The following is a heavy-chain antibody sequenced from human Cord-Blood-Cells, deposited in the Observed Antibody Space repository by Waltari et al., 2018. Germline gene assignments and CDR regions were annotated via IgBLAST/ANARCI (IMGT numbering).Heavy chain of an antibody. J-gene: IGHJ4*02. CDR3: ARDPASYNYYDSSGYYDY. V-gene: IGHV3-33*01. Sequence: ESGGGVVQPGRSLRLSCAASGFTFSSYCMHWVRQATGKGLEWVAVIWYDGSNKYYADSVKGRFTISRDNSKNTLYLQMNSLSAEDTAVYYCARDPASYNYYDSSGYYDYWGQGTLVTVSS. CDR2: IWYDGSNK. CDR1: GFTFSSYC. D-gene: IGHD3-22*01.